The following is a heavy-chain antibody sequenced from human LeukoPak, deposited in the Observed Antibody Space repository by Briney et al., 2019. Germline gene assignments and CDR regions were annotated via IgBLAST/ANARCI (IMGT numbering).Heavy chain of an antibody. J-gene: IGHJ4*02. CDR2: ISYDGSNK. Sequence: GRSLRLSCAASRFTFSSYGMHWVRQAPGNGLEWVALISYDGSNKYYTDSVKGRFTISRDNSKNTLYLQMDSLRAEDTAVYYCAKDRGYSYGYFDYWDQGTLVTVSS. D-gene: IGHD5-18*01. CDR3: AKDRGYSYGYFDY. CDR1: RFTFSSYG. V-gene: IGHV3-30*18.